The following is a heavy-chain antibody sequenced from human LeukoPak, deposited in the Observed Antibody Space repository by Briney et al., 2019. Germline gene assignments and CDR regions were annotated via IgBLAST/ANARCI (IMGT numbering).Heavy chain of an antibody. CDR2: ISLTGLT. V-gene: IGHV4-4*02. CDR1: GGSISDTNW. CDR3: SRENGAFSPFGY. D-gene: IGHD2-8*01. J-gene: IGHJ4*02. Sequence: PSGTLSLTCGVSGGSISDTNWWSWVRQPPGQGLEWIGEISLTGLTHYNPSLESRVTVSLDKSKNQLSLNLTSVTAADTAVYYCSRENGAFSPFGYWGQGTLVTVLS.